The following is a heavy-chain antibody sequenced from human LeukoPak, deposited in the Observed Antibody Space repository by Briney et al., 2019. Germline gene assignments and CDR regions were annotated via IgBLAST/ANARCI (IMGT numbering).Heavy chain of an antibody. Sequence: ASVKVSCKASGYTFTSYYMHWVRQAPGQGLEWMGIINPSGGSTSYAQKSQGRVTMTRDTSTSTVYMELSSLRSEDTAVYYCARASTRPTRYYYYMDVWGKGTTVTVSS. CDR3: ARASTRPTRYYYYMDV. V-gene: IGHV1-46*03. D-gene: IGHD2-15*01. J-gene: IGHJ6*03. CDR1: GYTFTSYY. CDR2: INPSGGST.